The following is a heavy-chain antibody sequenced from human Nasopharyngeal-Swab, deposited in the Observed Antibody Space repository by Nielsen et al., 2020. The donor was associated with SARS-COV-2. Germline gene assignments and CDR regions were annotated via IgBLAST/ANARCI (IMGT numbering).Heavy chain of an antibody. J-gene: IGHJ6*02. Sequence: SETLSLTCIVSSASISSGDYYWSWIRQSPGRGLEWIGYIYHSGSPYYNPSLKSRVTISVDTPKNQFSLKLSSVTAADTAVYYCAREAPPRPYSYGSGRYYGMDVWGQGTTVTVSS. CDR2: IYHSGSP. V-gene: IGHV4-30-4*01. CDR3: AREAPPRPYSYGSGRYYGMDV. CDR1: SASISSGDYY. D-gene: IGHD3-10*01.